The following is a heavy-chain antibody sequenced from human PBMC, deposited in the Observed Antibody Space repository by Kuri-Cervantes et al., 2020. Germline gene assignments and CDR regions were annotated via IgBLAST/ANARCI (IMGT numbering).Heavy chain of an antibody. D-gene: IGHD3-10*01. Sequence: GGSLRLSCAASGFTFSSYWMSWVRQAPGKGLEWVSAISGSGGSTYYADSVKGRFTISRDNSKNTLYLQMNSLRAEDTAVYYCAKDRAYYGSGSYYPYYFDYWGQGTLVTVSS. V-gene: IGHV3-23*01. CDR1: GFTFSSYW. CDR2: ISGSGGST. J-gene: IGHJ4*02. CDR3: AKDRAYYGSGSYYPYYFDY.